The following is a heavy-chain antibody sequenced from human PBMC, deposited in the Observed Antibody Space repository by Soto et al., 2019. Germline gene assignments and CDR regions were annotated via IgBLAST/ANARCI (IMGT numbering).Heavy chain of an antibody. CDR2: ISSSSSTI. J-gene: IGHJ6*02. CDR1: GFTFSSYS. Sequence: GGSLRLSCAASGFTFSSYSMNWVRQAPGKGLEWVSYISSSSSTIYYADSVKGRFTISRDNAKNSLYLQMNSLRDEDTAVYYCARDIGGVTGIYHYGMDVWGQGTTVTVSS. CDR3: ARDIGGVTGIYHYGMDV. V-gene: IGHV3-48*02. D-gene: IGHD1-20*01.